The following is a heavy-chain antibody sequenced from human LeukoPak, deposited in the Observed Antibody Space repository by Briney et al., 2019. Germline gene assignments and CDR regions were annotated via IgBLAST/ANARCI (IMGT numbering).Heavy chain of an antibody. CDR3: ARQTAMGRSGDY. CDR1: GYSFTSYW. Sequence: HGESLKISCKASGYSFTSYWIGWVRQMPGKGLEWMGIIDPSDSETRYTPSFQGQVTISDDKSLTTADLQWNSLKASDTAMYYCARQTAMGRSGDYWGQGTLVTVSS. D-gene: IGHD5-18*01. V-gene: IGHV5-51*01. J-gene: IGHJ4*02. CDR2: IDPSDSET.